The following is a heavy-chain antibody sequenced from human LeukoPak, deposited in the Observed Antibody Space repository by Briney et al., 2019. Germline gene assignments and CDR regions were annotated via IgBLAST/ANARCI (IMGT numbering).Heavy chain of an antibody. J-gene: IGHJ4*02. V-gene: IGHV3-30*02. D-gene: IGHD4-17*01. Sequence: QSGGSLRLSCAASGFTFSSYGIHWGRQAPGKGLEWVAFIRYDGGVEYYADSVKGRFTISRDNSKNTLYLQMNSLRTEDTAVYYCAKDSGDYADYAVIDYWGQGTLVTVSS. CDR3: AKDSGDYADYAVIDY. CDR1: GFTFSSYG. CDR2: IRYDGGVE.